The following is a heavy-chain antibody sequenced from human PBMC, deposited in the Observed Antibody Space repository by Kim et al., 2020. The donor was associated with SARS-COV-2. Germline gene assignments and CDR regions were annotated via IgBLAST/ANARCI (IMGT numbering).Heavy chain of an antibody. Sequence: ASVKVSCKASGYTFTSYAMNWVRQAPGQGLEWMGWINTNTGNPTYAQGFTGRFVFSLDTSVSTAYLQISSLKAEDTAVYYCARSEVITSYYYYYGMDVWGQGTTVTVSS. V-gene: IGHV7-4-1*02. J-gene: IGHJ6*02. CDR2: INTNTGNP. CDR1: GYTFTSYA. CDR3: ARSEVITSYYYYYGMDV. D-gene: IGHD3-22*01.